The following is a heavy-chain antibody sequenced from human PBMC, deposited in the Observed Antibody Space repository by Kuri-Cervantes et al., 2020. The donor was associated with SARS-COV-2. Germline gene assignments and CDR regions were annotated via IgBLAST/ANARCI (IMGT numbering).Heavy chain of an antibody. CDR3: ARIGSYDFWSGYPSRPQYHYYYGMDV. D-gene: IGHD3-3*01. J-gene: IGHJ6*02. V-gene: IGHV4-39*07. CDR2: IYYSGST. CDR1: GGSISSSSYY. Sequence: SETLSLTCTVSGGSISSSSYYWGWIRQPPGKGLEWIGSIYYSGSTYYNPSLKSRVTISVDTSKNQFSLKLSSVTAADTAVYYCARIGSYDFWSGYPSRPQYHYYYGMDVWGQGTTVTVSS.